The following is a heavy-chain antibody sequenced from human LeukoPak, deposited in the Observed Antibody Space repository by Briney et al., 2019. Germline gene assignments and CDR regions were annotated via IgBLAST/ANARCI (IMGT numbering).Heavy chain of an antibody. J-gene: IGHJ4*02. D-gene: IGHD2-2*01. V-gene: IGHV3-23*01. Sequence: PGGSLTLSCAASGFSFSTYAMNWVRQSPGKGLEWLSVISGSGGATYYADSGKGRFTISRDNSKNTLYLQMNSLTAEDTAIYYCAKDSCASTSCYWDYWGQGTLVTVSS. CDR3: AKDSCASTSCYWDY. CDR2: ISGSGGAT. CDR1: GFSFSTYA.